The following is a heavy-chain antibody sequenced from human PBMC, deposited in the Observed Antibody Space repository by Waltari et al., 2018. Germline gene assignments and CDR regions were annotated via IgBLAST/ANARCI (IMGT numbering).Heavy chain of an antibody. CDR1: GVSIRSYY. CDR2: IYYSGST. J-gene: IGHJ6*03. CDR3: ARENQLPDPYRGDYYYYYMDV. V-gene: IGHV4-59*01. Sequence: QLHLQAPGPGLVTPSATLSLPCTVSGVSIRSYYWSWLRQPPEKALEWIGYIYYSGSTNYNPSLKSRVTISVDTSKNQFSLKLSSVTAADTAVYYWARENQLPDPYRGDYYYYYMDVWGKGTTVTVSS. D-gene: IGHD1-7*01.